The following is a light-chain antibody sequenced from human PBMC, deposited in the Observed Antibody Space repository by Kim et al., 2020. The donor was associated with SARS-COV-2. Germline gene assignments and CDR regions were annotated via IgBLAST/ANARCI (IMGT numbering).Light chain of an antibody. Sequence: ASVGDRVTITCRTSQFSSHYVAWYQQKPGKVPQLLIYDASTLQPGVPSRFSGSASGTEFTLTITSLQPEDVATYYCQKYDGAPWTFGQGTKVDIK. J-gene: IGKJ1*01. CDR2: DAS. CDR1: QFSSHY. V-gene: IGKV1-27*01. CDR3: QKYDGAPWT.